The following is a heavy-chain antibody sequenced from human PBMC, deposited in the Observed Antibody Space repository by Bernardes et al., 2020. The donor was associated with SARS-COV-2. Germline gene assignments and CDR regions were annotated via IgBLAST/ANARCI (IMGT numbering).Heavy chain of an antibody. D-gene: IGHD6-13*01. CDR3: AKGEWVYSSSWYGY. CDR2: ISGSGGST. J-gene: IGHJ4*02. Sequence: VWSLILSCAASGFTFSSYAMSWVRQAPGKGLEWVSAISGSGGSTYYADSVKGRFTISRDNSKNTLYLQMNSLRAEDTAVYYCAKGEWVYSSSWYGYWGQGTLVTVSS. CDR1: GFTFSSYA. V-gene: IGHV3-23*01.